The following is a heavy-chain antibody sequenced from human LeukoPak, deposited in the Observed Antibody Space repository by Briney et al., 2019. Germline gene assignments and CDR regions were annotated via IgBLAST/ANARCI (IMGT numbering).Heavy chain of an antibody. V-gene: IGHV3-7*01. J-gene: IGHJ4*02. Sequence: GGSLRLSCAASGFSFTKYWMTWVRQAPGKGLEWVANINLNGSEKFYVDSVKGRFTISRDNAKNSLSLQMNTLGAEDTAVYYCARDPNSFDYWGQGTLVTVSS. CDR3: ARDPNSFDY. CDR1: GFSFTKYW. CDR2: INLNGSEK.